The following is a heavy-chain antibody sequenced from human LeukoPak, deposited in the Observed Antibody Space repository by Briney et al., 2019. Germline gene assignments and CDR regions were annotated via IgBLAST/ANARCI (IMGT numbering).Heavy chain of an antibody. V-gene: IGHV3-48*01. D-gene: IGHD6-13*01. CDR3: ARVRSSSCFD. J-gene: IGHJ4*02. Sequence: GGSLRLSCAASGFTFSSYWMHWVRQAPGKGLEWVSYISSSSSTIYYADSVKGRFTISRDNAKNSLYLQMNSLRAEDTAVYYCARVRSSSCFDWGQGTLVTVSS. CDR2: ISSSSSTI. CDR1: GFTFSSYW.